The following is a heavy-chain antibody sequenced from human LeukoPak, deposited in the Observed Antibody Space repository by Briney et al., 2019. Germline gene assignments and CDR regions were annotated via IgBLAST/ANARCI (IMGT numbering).Heavy chain of an antibody. Sequence: PGGSLRLSCAASGFTFSSYAMSWVRQAPGKGLEWVAFIRYDGSNKYYADSVKGRFTISRDNSKNTLYLQMNSLRAEDTAVYYCAKDIGNYGYFDYWGQGTLVTVSS. CDR3: AKDIGNYGYFDY. V-gene: IGHV3-30*02. D-gene: IGHD3-16*01. CDR2: IRYDGSNK. J-gene: IGHJ4*02. CDR1: GFTFSSYA.